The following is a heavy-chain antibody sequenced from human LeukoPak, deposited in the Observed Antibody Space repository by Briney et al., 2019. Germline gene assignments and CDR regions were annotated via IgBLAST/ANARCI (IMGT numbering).Heavy chain of an antibody. Sequence: ASVTVSCKAFGYTFTGYYMHWVRQAPGQGLEWMGWINPNSGGANYAQNFQGRVTMTRDTPITTAYMELSRLTSDDTAVYYCVREDTTASTDYWGQGTLVTVSS. J-gene: IGHJ4*02. CDR2: INPNSGGA. D-gene: IGHD4-17*01. V-gene: IGHV1-2*02. CDR3: VREDTTASTDY. CDR1: GYTFTGYY.